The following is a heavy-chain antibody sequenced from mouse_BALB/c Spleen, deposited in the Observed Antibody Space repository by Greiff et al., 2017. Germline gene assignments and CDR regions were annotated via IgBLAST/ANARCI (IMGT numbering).Heavy chain of an antibody. V-gene: IGHV1-54*03. Sequence: QVQLQQSGAELVRPGTSVKVSCKASGYAFTNYLIEWVKQRPGQGLEWIGVINPGSGGTNYTEKFTGKATLTADKSSSTAYMQLSSLTSDDSAVYFCARWGKSYYYAMDYWGQGTSVTVSS. CDR1: GYAFTNYL. J-gene: IGHJ4*01. CDR2: INPGSGGT. CDR3: ARWGKSYYYAMDY. D-gene: IGHD2-1*01.